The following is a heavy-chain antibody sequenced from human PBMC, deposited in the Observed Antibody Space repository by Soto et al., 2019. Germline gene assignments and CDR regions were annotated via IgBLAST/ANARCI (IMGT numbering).Heavy chain of an antibody. CDR3: ARGGYDYVWGSLSSYYYYGMDV. CDR1: GFTFSSYS. CDR2: ISSSSSYI. J-gene: IGHJ6*02. V-gene: IGHV3-21*01. D-gene: IGHD3-16*01. Sequence: EVQLVESGGGLVKPGGSLRLSCAASGFTFSSYSMNWVRQAPGKGLEWVSSISSSSSYIYYADSVKGRFTISRDNAKNSLYLQMNSLRAEDTAVYYCARGGYDYVWGSLSSYYYYGMDVWGQGTTVTVSS.